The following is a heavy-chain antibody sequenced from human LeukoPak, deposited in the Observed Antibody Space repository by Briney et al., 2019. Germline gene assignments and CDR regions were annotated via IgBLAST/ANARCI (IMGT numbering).Heavy chain of an antibody. V-gene: IGHV3-7*01. D-gene: IGHD3-22*01. CDR2: IKQDGSDK. J-gene: IGHJ3*02. CDR1: GFTFSSYW. CDR3: ARDPYYYDSSGPGGFDI. Sequence: GGSLRLSCVASGFTFSSYWMPWVRQAPGKGLEWVANIKQDGSDKYYVDSVKGRFTISRDNAKNSLYLQMNSLRAEDTAVYYCARDPYYYDSSGPGGFDIWGQGTMVTVSS.